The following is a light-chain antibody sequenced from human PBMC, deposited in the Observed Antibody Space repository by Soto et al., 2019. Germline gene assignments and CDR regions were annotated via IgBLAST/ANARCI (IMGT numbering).Light chain of an antibody. V-gene: IGKV3-11*01. CDR1: QSFNSY. CDR3: QQRFNWPQVT. Sequence: EVVLTQSPATLSLSPGQRATLSCRASQSFNSYIAWYQHKPGQAPRLLIYDASNRATGIPARFSGSQSGTDFTLSISSLEPEDFAVYFCQQRFNWPQVTFGGGTRVEI. CDR2: DAS. J-gene: IGKJ4*01.